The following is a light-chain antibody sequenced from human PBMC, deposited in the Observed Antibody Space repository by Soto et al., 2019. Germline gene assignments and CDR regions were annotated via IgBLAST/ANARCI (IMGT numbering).Light chain of an antibody. Sequence: EIVLMQSPGTLSLSPGERATLSCRASQSISSSSLAWYQQKAGQSPRLLIYGSSSRATGIPDRFGGCGSGTGFTLAISRLEPEDFAVYFCQQFGSSPWTFGKGTKVAIK. CDR3: QQFGSSPWT. CDR1: QSISSSS. CDR2: GSS. V-gene: IGKV3-20*01. J-gene: IGKJ1*01.